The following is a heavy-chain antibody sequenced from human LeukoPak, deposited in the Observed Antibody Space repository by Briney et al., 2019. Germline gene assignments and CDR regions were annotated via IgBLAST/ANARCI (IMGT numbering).Heavy chain of an antibody. CDR2: TSWNSGSI. D-gene: IGHD3-10*01. Sequence: GRSLRLSCAASGFTFDDYAMHWVRQAPGKGLEWVSGTSWNSGSIGYADSVKGRFTISRDNAKNSLYLQMNSLRAEDTALYYCAKASPNDFVGEDAFDIWGQGTMVTVSS. V-gene: IGHV3-9*01. CDR3: AKASPNDFVGEDAFDI. J-gene: IGHJ3*02. CDR1: GFTFDDYA.